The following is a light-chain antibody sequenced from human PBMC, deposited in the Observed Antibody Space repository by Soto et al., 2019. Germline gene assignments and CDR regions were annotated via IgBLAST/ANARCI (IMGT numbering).Light chain of an antibody. CDR3: HQYNNWPPTWT. Sequence: EIVMTQSPATLSVSPGERATLSCRASQSVSSNLAWYQQKPGQAPRLLIYGASTRATGIPARFSGRGSGTEFTLTISSLQSEDFAVYYCHQYNNWPPTWTFGQGTKVEIK. CDR2: GAS. J-gene: IGKJ1*01. V-gene: IGKV3-15*01. CDR1: QSVSSN.